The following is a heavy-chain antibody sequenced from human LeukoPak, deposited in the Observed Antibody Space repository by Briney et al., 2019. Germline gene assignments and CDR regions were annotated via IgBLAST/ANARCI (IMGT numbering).Heavy chain of an antibody. J-gene: IGHJ6*02. CDR3: AREIRSSWVYYGMDV. V-gene: IGHV4-59*01. D-gene: IGHD3-16*01. CDR1: GGSINSYY. CDR2: IFYSGIT. Sequence: SETLSLTCTVSGGSINSYYWNWIRQPPGKGLEWIGYIFYSGITYYNPSLTNRVTISVDTSKNQFSLRVNSVTAADTAVYYCAREIRSSWVYYGMDVWGQGTTVTVSS.